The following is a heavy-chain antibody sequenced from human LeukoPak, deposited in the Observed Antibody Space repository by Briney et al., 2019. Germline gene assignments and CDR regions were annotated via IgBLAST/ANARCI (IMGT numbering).Heavy chain of an antibody. CDR2: IFYSGST. D-gene: IGHD6-13*01. CDR1: GGSISTSSYY. J-gene: IGHJ4*02. Sequence: SETLSLTCTVSGGSISTSSYYWGWVRQPPGKGLEWIGNIFYSGSTYYSPSLKSRVTISLDTSRNQFSLKLNSVTAADTAVYYCARGVIAAGGNDFDYWGQGTLVTVSS. V-gene: IGHV4-39*07. CDR3: ARGVIAAGGNDFDY.